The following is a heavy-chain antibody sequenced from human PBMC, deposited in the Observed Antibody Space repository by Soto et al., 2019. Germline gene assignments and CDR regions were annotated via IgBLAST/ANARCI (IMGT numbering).Heavy chain of an antibody. V-gene: IGHV3-7*01. D-gene: IGHD2-2*01. J-gene: IGHJ4*02. CDR1: GFTFSDYW. CDR3: ARLPPLEGSYYFEY. Sequence: EVQLVESGGGLVQPGGSLGLSCAASGFTFSDYWMSWVRQTPGKGLEWLANINQDGSGKYYVDSVKGRFTISRDNAKNSLYLQMNSLRAEDTAVYYCARLPPLEGSYYFEYWGQGTLVTVSS. CDR2: INQDGSGK.